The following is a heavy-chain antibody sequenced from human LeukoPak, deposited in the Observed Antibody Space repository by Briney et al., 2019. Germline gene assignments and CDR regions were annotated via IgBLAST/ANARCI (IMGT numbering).Heavy chain of an antibody. V-gene: IGHV1-69*05. Sequence: SVKVSCKASGGTFSSYAISWVRQAPGQGLEWMGGIIPIFGTANYAQKFQGRVTITTDESMSTAYMELSSLRSEDTAVYYCARGGAVAGYYFDYWGQGTLVTVSS. CDR2: IIPIFGTA. J-gene: IGHJ4*02. CDR1: GGTFSSYA. CDR3: ARGGAVAGYYFDY. D-gene: IGHD6-19*01.